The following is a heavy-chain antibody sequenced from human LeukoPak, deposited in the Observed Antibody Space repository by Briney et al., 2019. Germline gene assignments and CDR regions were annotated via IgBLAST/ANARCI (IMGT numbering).Heavy chain of an antibody. V-gene: IGHV1-2*02. CDR3: ARDRVPSYCSGGSCLFWFDP. CDR1: GYTFTGYY. J-gene: IGHJ5*02. Sequence: GASVKVSCKASGYTFTGYYMHWVRQAPGQGLEWMGWINPNSGGTNYAQKFQGRVTMTRDTSISTAYMELSRLRSDDTAVYYCARDRVPSYCSGGSCLFWFDPWGQGTLSPSPQ. CDR2: INPNSGGT. D-gene: IGHD2-15*01.